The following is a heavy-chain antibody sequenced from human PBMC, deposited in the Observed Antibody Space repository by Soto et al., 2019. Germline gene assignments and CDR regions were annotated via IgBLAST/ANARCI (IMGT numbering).Heavy chain of an antibody. J-gene: IGHJ3*01. CDR3: ARFRYCSGGSCYSPPSDDFDF. CDR1: GYTFTSYG. D-gene: IGHD2-15*01. CDR2: TTAYNGNT. V-gene: IGHV1-18*01. Sequence: QVQLVQSGAEVKKPGASVKVSCKASGYTFTSYGISWVRQAPGQGLAWMGWTTAYNGNTDYAQRFQGRVTMTTDTSPSTAYMELMSLRFDDTAGYYCARFRYCSGGSCYSPPSDDFDFWGQGTMVTVSS.